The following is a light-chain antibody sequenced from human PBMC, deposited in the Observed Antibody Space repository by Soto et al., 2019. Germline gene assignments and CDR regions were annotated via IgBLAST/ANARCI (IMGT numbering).Light chain of an antibody. CDR1: NSRSGSNY. J-gene: IGLJ1*01. V-gene: IGLV1-47*01. CDR2: RTD. CDR3: AKWDDSLRVYV. Sequence: QSVLPQPPSASGTPGQRVTISCSTTNSRSGSNYVYWYQQLPGAAPKLLIYRTDQRPSGVPDRFAASKSGTSASLAISGLRSEDAADYFCAKWDDSLRVYVFGSGTKVTVL.